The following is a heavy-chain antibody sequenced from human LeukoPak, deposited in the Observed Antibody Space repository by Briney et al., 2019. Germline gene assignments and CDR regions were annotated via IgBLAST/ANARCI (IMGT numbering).Heavy chain of an antibody. V-gene: IGHV3-21*01. CDR3: ARDLYDSSGDVDY. CDR2: ISSSSSHI. J-gene: IGHJ4*02. CDR1: GFTFSSYS. D-gene: IGHD3-22*01. Sequence: GGSLRLSCAASGFTFSSYSMNWVRQAPGKGLEWVSSISSSSSHIYYADSVKGRFTISRDNAKNSLYLQMNSLRAEDTAVYYCARDLYDSSGDVDYWGQGTLVTVSS.